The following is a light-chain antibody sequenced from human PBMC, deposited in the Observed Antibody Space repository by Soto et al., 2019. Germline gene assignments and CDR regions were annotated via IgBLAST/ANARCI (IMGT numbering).Light chain of an antibody. Sequence: DIQMTQSPSSLSASVGDRFTMTCRSSRDITDYLAWYQQKPGQVPKLLIYTASTLQSGVPSRFTASGSGTDFTLTISGLEPEDFATYYCQQNYNNPRTFGQGTKVDIK. CDR1: RDITDY. CDR2: TAS. V-gene: IGKV1-27*01. CDR3: QQNYNNPRT. J-gene: IGKJ2*01.